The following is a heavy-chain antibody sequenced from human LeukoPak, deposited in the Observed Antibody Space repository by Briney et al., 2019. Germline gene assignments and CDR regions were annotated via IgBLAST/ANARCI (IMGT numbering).Heavy chain of an antibody. V-gene: IGHV4-39*01. D-gene: IGHD3-22*01. J-gene: IGHJ1*01. CDR3: ARRRYYDGSGYLE. Sequence: PSETLSLTCSVSGDSISRSDSYWDWIRQPPGKGLEWIGTIYYSGRIYYSPSLNSRVTMSVDTSSNQFSLNLRSVTAADTAVYYCARRRYYDGSGYLEWGQGTLLSVSS. CDR2: IYYSGRI. CDR1: GDSISRSDSY.